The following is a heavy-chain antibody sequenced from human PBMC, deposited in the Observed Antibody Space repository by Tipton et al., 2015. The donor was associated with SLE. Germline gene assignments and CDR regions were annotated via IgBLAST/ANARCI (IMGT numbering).Heavy chain of an antibody. CDR1: GGSVSSGSYY. CDR2: IYYSGST. CDR3: AGGSVTVNY. V-gene: IGHV4-61*01. J-gene: IGHJ4*02. D-gene: IGHD4-23*01. Sequence: LRLSCTVSGGSVSSGSYYWSWIRQPPGKGLEWIGYIYYSGSTNYNPSLKSRVTISVDTSKNQFSLKLSSVTAADTAVYYCAGGSVTVNYWGQGTLVTVSS.